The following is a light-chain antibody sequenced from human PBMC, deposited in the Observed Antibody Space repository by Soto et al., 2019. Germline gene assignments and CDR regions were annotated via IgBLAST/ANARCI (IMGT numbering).Light chain of an antibody. J-gene: IGLJ3*02. V-gene: IGLV1-36*01. Sequence: QSVLTQPPSVSEAPGQRVTMSCSGSNSNIENNAVNWYQQFPGKAPKLLIYYDDLLPSGVSDRFSGSKSGTSASLAISGLQSEDEADYYCAAWDDSLHEWVFGGGTKLTVL. CDR1: NSNIENNA. CDR2: YDD. CDR3: AAWDDSLHEWV.